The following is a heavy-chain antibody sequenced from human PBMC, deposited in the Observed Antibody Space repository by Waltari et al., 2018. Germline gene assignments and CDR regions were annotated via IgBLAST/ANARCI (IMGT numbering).Heavy chain of an antibody. CDR2: VDQSGST. J-gene: IGHJ6*03. CDR1: GASFSGYY. D-gene: IGHD4-17*01. CDR3: ARHGVEMTTYYYYYYYMDV. V-gene: IGHV4-34*01. Sequence: QVQLQQWGAGLLQPSETLSLTCAFYGASFSGYYWRWIRQPPGKGLEWNGEVDQSGSTNYSPSLKSRVTISVDTSNSQLSLKLSSVTAADTAVYYCARHGVEMTTYYYYYYYMDVWGKGTTVTVSS.